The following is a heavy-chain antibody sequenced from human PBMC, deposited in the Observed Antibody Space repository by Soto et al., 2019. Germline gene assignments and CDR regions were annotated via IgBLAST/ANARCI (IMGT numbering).Heavy chain of an antibody. V-gene: IGHV3-11*06. Sequence: GGSLRLSCAASGFTFSDYYMSWIRQAPGKGLEWVSYISSSSSYTNYADSVKGRFTISRDNAKNSLYLQMNSLRAEDTAVYYCASGYSGYDYFDYWGQGTLVTVSS. CDR3: ASGYSGYDYFDY. CDR1: GFTFSDYY. J-gene: IGHJ4*02. CDR2: ISSSSSYT. D-gene: IGHD5-12*01.